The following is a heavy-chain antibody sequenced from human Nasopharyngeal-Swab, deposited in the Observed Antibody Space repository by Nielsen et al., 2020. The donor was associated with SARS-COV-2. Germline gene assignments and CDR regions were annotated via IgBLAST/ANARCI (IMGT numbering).Heavy chain of an antibody. Sequence: GGSLRLSCAASGFTFSSYGMHWVRQAPGKGLEGVAVISYDGSNKYYADSVKGRFTISRDNSKNTLYLQMNSLRAEDTAVYYCAKAGDYGDYSAHYYMDVWGKGTTVTVSS. CDR1: GFTFSSYG. CDR3: AKAGDYGDYSAHYYMDV. D-gene: IGHD4-17*01. J-gene: IGHJ6*03. V-gene: IGHV3-30*18. CDR2: ISYDGSNK.